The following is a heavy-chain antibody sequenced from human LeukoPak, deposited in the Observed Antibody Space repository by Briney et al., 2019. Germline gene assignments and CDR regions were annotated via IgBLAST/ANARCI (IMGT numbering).Heavy chain of an antibody. CDR1: GFTFSDYY. Sequence: GGSLRLSCAASGFTFSDYYMSWIRQAPGKGLEWVSYISSSGSTIYYADSVKGRFTISRDNSKNTLYLQMNSLRAEDTAVYYCAKDQLRDYYDSSGYSDYWGQGTLVTVSS. CDR2: ISSSGSTI. CDR3: AKDQLRDYYDSSGYSDY. J-gene: IGHJ4*02. D-gene: IGHD3-22*01. V-gene: IGHV3-11*01.